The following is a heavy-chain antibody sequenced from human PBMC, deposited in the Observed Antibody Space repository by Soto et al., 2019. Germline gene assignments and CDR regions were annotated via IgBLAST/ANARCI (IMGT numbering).Heavy chain of an antibody. V-gene: IGHV3-48*03. J-gene: IGHJ5*02. CDR1: GFTFSSYE. Sequence: QPGGSLRLSCAASGFTFSSYEMNWVRQAPGKGLEWVSYISSSGSTIYYADSVKGRFTISRDNAKNSLYLQMNSLRAEDTAVYYCAREYSSSFPVWFDPWGQGTLVTVSS. D-gene: IGHD6-6*01. CDR2: ISSSGSTI. CDR3: AREYSSSFPVWFDP.